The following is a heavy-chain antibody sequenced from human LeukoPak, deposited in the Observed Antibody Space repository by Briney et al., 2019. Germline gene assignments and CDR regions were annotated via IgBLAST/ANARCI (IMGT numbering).Heavy chain of an antibody. CDR1: GFTFSNYA. CDR2: MSGSGSTT. V-gene: IGHV3-23*01. CDR3: AKDRRWLQCLFDP. D-gene: IGHD5-24*01. Sequence: PGGSLRLSCAASGFTFSNYAMTWVRQAPGKGLEWVSAMSGSGSTTYYADSVKGRFTISRDNSKNTLYLQMNSLRAEDTAVYYCAKDRRWLQCLFDPWGQGTLVTVSS. J-gene: IGHJ5*02.